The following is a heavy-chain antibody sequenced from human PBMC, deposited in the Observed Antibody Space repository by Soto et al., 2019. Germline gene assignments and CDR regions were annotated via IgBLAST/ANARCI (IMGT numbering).Heavy chain of an antibody. D-gene: IGHD3-3*01. J-gene: IGHJ3*02. CDR1: GYPFTSYG. V-gene: IGHV1-18*04. Sequence: XSVKVSCTASGYPFTSYGISWVRQAPGQGLEWMGWISAYNGNTNYAQKLQGRVTMTTDTSTSTAYMELRSLRSDDTAVYYCARDRRNLRYYDFWSGLILGDAFDIWGQGTMVTVSS. CDR3: ARDRRNLRYYDFWSGLILGDAFDI. CDR2: ISAYNGNT.